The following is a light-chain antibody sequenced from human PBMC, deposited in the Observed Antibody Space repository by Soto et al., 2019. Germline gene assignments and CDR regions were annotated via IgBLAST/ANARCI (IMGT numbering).Light chain of an antibody. V-gene: IGLV2-23*02. Sequence: QSALTQPASLSGSPGQSITISCTGTSSDVGSYNLVPWYQQHPGKAPKLMIYEVSKRPSGVSNRFSGSKSGNTASLTISGLQAEDEADYYCCSYAGSSTYVFGTGTKVTVL. CDR2: EVS. CDR3: CSYAGSSTYV. J-gene: IGLJ1*01. CDR1: SSDVGSYNL.